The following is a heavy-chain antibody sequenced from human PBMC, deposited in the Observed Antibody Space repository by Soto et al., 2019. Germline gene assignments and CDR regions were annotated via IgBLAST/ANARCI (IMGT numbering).Heavy chain of an antibody. J-gene: IGHJ6*02. CDR3: ARERYQVISDGMDV. CDR2: INPETGGT. CDR1: GYTFTGYY. Sequence: GASVKVSCKASGYTFTGYYFHWVREAPGQGLEWMGWINPETGGTSYAQKFQGRVTLSKDTSINKAYLELSRLRFDDAAVYFCARERYQVISDGMDVWGQGTTVTVSS. V-gene: IGHV1-2*02. D-gene: IGHD2-2*01.